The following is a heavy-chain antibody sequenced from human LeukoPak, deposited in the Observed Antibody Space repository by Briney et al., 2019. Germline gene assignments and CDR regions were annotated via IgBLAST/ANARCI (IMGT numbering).Heavy chain of an antibody. J-gene: IGHJ6*02. CDR3: AKDMGYCSSTSCYDPPGHNGMDV. Sequence: GGSLRLSCAASGFTFGEYTMHWVRQAPGKGLEWVSLISWAGGRTYYEDYVKGRFTISRDNSKNSLYLQMNSLRTVHPDLYYCAKDMGYCSSTSCYDPPGHNGMDVWGQGTTVTVSS. CDR2: ISWAGGRT. D-gene: IGHD2-2*01. CDR1: GFTFGEYT. V-gene: IGHV3-43*01.